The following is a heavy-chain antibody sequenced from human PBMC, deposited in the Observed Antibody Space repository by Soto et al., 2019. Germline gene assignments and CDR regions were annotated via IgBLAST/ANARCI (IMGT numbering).Heavy chain of an antibody. Sequence: ASVKVSCKASGFTFTSSAMQWVRQARGQRLEWIGWIVVGSGNTNYAQKFQERVTITRDMSTSTAYMELSSLRSEDTAVYYCAAGEVVPAAMPSASDYWGQGTLVTVSS. CDR2: IVVGSGNT. J-gene: IGHJ4*02. D-gene: IGHD2-2*01. CDR3: AAGEVVPAAMPSASDY. CDR1: GFTFTSSA. V-gene: IGHV1-58*02.